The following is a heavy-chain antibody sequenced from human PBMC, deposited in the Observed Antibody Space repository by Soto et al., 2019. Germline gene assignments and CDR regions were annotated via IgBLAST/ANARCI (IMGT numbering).Heavy chain of an antibody. D-gene: IGHD3-10*01. Sequence: EALSLACSDAGASINNTNDLWDWIRQNPGRGLEWIGRISHTGRTSYNPSLKSRVTISVDTSKGQFSLKVTSVTAAYTALYFCTSSGSEGSLRNWFDPWGQGTLVTVSS. CDR2: ISHTGRT. CDR3: TSSGSEGSLRNWFDP. V-gene: IGHV4-39*01. J-gene: IGHJ5*02. CDR1: GASINNTNDL.